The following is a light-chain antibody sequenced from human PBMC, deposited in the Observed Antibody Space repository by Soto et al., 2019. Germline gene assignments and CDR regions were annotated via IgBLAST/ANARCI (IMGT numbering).Light chain of an antibody. CDR3: SSYAGSSNV. CDR1: SADIGFYDY. Sequence: QSALTQPASVSGSPGQSITISCTGTSADIGFYDYVSWYQQYPGKAPNLLIYGVTYRPSGISYRFSGSKSGSTASLTISGLRDEDDADYYCSSYAGSSNVFGTGTKLTVL. CDR2: GVT. J-gene: IGLJ1*01. V-gene: IGLV2-14*01.